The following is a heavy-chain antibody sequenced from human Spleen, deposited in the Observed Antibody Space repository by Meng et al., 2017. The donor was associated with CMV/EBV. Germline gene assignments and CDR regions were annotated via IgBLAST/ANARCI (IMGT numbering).Heavy chain of an antibody. CDR3: DRDVGNIDL. Sequence: ASVKVSCKPAGYTLSDYYMHWVRQAPGQGPEWLGWINGDSGGTNYAQKFKGRVTMTRDTSISPAYMELSRLTSDDTAVYYCDRDVGNIDLWGQGTMVTVS. CDR2: INGDSGGT. V-gene: IGHV1-2*02. D-gene: IGHD2-15*01. J-gene: IGHJ3*01. CDR1: GYTLSDYY.